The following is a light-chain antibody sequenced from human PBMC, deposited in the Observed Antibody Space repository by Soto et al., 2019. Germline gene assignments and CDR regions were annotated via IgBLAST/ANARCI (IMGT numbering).Light chain of an antibody. J-gene: IGKJ1*01. Sequence: DMEMTQSPSSVSASVGDRVTITCQASQDISHYLNWYQQKPGKAPKLLIYEASTLQSGVPSRFSGSGSGTDFTLTISSLQPEDFATYSCQQSYSSSWTFGQGTKVEIK. CDR3: QQSYSSSWT. V-gene: IGKV1-39*01. CDR1: QDISHY. CDR2: EAS.